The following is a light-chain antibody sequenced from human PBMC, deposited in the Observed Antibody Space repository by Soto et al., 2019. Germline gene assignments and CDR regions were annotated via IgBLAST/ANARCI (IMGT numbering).Light chain of an antibody. V-gene: IGKV3-15*01. Sequence: EIVMTQSPATLSVSPGDRSTLSFRASQSVTSNLALYQQKPGQAPRLLIYGASTRATGIPAGFSGGGSGTDFTLSISSLEPEDFAVYYCQQRSDWLTFGGGTKVDIK. CDR2: GAS. J-gene: IGKJ4*01. CDR3: QQRSDWLT. CDR1: QSVTSN.